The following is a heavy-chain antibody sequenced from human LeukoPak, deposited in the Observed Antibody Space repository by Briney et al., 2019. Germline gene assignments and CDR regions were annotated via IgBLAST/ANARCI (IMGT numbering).Heavy chain of an antibody. J-gene: IGHJ5*02. Sequence: PGGSLRLSCAGSGFTFRSYAMSWVRQAPGKGLEWVSGVTGNASSTYYADSVKGRFTISRDNSKNILYLQMNSLRVEDTAVYYCAKGWYNGPNWFDPWGQGTLVTVSS. CDR1: GFTFRSYA. CDR2: VTGNASST. D-gene: IGHD1-14*01. V-gene: IGHV3-23*01. CDR3: AKGWYNGPNWFDP.